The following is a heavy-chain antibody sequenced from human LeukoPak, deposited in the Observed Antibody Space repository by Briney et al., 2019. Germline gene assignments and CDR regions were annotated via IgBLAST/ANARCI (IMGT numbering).Heavy chain of an antibody. CDR1: GFTFSSYW. CDR2: INSDGSST. J-gene: IGHJ4*02. D-gene: IGHD6-19*01. CDR3: ASRVNSGWSFDY. V-gene: IGHV3-74*01. Sequence: SGGSLRLSCAASGFTFSSYWMHWVRQAPGKGLLWVSRINSDGSSTSYADSVKGRFTISRDNAKNTLYLQMNSLRAEDTAVYYCASRVNSGWSFDYWGQGTLVTVSS.